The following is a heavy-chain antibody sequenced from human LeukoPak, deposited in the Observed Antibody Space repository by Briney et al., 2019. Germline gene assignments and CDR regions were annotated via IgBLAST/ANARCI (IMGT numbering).Heavy chain of an antibody. D-gene: IGHD5-12*01. CDR1: GGSFSGYY. V-gene: IGHV4-34*01. J-gene: IGHJ6*02. Sequence: SETLSLTCAVYGGSFSGYYWSWIRQPPGKGLEWIGEINHSGSTNYNPSLKSRVTISVDTSKNQFSLKLSSVTAADTAVYYCARVGGYSGYDLPNYYYYGMEVWGQGTTVTVSS. CDR3: ARVGGYSGYDLPNYYYYGMEV. CDR2: INHSGST.